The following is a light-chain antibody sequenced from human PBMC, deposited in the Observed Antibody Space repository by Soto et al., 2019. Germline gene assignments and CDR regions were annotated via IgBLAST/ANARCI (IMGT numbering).Light chain of an antibody. CDR1: QGISNY. Sequence: DIQMTQSPSALSASVGDRVTITCRASQGISNYLAWYQQKPGKVVKLLIYAASTLQSGVPSRFSGGRSGTDFTLTISSLQPEDAATYFCQNYNSVPWTFGQGTKVEIK. J-gene: IGKJ1*01. V-gene: IGKV1-27*01. CDR3: QNYNSVPWT. CDR2: AAS.